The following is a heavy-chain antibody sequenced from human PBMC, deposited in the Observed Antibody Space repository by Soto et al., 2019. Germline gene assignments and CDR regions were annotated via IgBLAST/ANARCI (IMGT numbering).Heavy chain of an antibody. CDR2: INHSGST. D-gene: IGHD3-10*01. CDR1: GGSFSGYY. J-gene: IGHJ5*02. V-gene: IGHV4-34*01. Sequence: PSETLSLTCAVYGGSFSGYYWSWIRQPPGKGLEWIGEINHSGSTNYNPSLKSRVTISVDTSKNQFSLKLSSVTAADTAVYYCARGGGFGFNWFDHWGQGTLVTVSS. CDR3: ARGGGFGFNWFDH.